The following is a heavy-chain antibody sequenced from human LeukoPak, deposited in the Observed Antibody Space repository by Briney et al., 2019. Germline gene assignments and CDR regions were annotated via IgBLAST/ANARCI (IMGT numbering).Heavy chain of an antibody. CDR2: IQQDGSEK. V-gene: IGHV3-7*01. CDR1: GFTFTNYW. CDR3: ARDPNPDSSGYYS. J-gene: IGHJ4*02. Sequence: GGSLRLSCAVSGFTFTNYWMSWVRQAPGKGLEWVANIQQDGSEKYYVDSVKGRFTISRDNAKNSLYLQMNSLRAEDTAVYYCARDPNPDSSGYYSWGQGTLVTVSS. D-gene: IGHD3-22*01.